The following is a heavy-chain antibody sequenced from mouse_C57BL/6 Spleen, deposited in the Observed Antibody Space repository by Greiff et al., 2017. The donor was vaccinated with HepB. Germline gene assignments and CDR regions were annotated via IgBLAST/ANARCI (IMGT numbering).Heavy chain of an antibody. CDR1: GFTFSDYG. V-gene: IGHV5-17*01. J-gene: IGHJ2*01. CDR3: AGGLFDY. Sequence: DVMLVESGGGLVKPGGSLKLSCAASGFTFSDYGMHWVRQAPEKGLEWVAYISSGSSTIYYADTVKGRFTISRDNAKNTLFLQMTSLRSEDTAMYYCAGGLFDYWGQGTTLTVSS. CDR2: ISSGSSTI.